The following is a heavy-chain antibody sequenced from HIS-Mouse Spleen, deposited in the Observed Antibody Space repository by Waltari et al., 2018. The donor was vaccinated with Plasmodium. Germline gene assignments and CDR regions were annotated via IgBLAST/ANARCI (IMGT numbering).Heavy chain of an antibody. CDR2: IGSSSSYI. CDR3: ARDRSAAALLGY. V-gene: IGHV3-21*01. J-gene: IGHJ4*02. D-gene: IGHD6-13*01. Sequence: EVQLVESGGGLVKPGGSLRLSCAASGFTFSSYSMNWVRQAPGKGLEWVSSIGSSSSYIYYADSVKGRFTISRDNAKNSLYLQMNSLRAEDTAVYYCARDRSAAALLGYWGQGTLVTVSS. CDR1: GFTFSSYS.